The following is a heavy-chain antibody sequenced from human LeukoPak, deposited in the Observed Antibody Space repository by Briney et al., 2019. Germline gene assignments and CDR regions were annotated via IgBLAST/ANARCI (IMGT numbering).Heavy chain of an antibody. D-gene: IGHD5-24*01. CDR1: GGSISSYY. Sequence: SETLSLTCTVSGGSISSYYWSWIRQPPGKGLEWIGYVYYSGSTKYNPSLKSRVSIPVDTSKNQFSLKLSSVTAADTAVYYCARGAGAGYNLQPFDYWGQGTLVTVSS. J-gene: IGHJ4*02. CDR3: ARGAGAGYNLQPFDY. V-gene: IGHV4-59*08. CDR2: VYYSGST.